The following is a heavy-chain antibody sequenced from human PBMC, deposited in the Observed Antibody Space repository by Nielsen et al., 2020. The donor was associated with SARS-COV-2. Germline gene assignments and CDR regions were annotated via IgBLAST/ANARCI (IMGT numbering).Heavy chain of an antibody. CDR1: GFTFSSDW. V-gene: IGHV3-7*03. J-gene: IGHJ6*02. CDR3: AREGYESSAYSQSHYNYGMDV. CDR2: IKQDGSEK. D-gene: IGHD3-22*01. Sequence: GESLKFSCAASGFTFSSDWMSWVRQPPGKWLEWVANIKQDGSEKYYVDSVKGRFIITRDNAKNSLSLHMNSLRAADTAVYDCAREGYESSAYSQSHYNYGMDVWGQGTTVTVSS.